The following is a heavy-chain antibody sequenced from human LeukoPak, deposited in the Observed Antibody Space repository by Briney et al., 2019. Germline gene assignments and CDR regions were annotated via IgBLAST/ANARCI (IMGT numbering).Heavy chain of an antibody. CDR3: AKAVTMVRGLIYYGVDV. Sequence: PGGSLRLSCAASGFTFSAYAMSWVRQAPGKGLEWVSVITGSGTNTYYADSVKGRFAVSRDNSKNTLYLQMNRLRAEGTAVYYCAKAVTMVRGLIYYGVDVWGKGTTVTVSS. V-gene: IGHV3-23*01. CDR2: ITGSGTNT. CDR1: GFTFSAYA. J-gene: IGHJ6*04. D-gene: IGHD3-10*01.